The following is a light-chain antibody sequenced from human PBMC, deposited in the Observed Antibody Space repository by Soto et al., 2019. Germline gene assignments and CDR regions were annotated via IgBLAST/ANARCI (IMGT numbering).Light chain of an antibody. CDR3: QQFYNTPLT. Sequence: DIVMTQSPDSLAVSLGERATINCKSSRSVLSISNNNNYLAWYQAKPGQPPKLLIYWASTRASGVSDRFSGSGSGTDFTLTISSLQAEDVAVYYCQQFYNTPLTFGGGTKVEIK. CDR1: RSVLSISNNNNY. V-gene: IGKV4-1*01. CDR2: WAS. J-gene: IGKJ4*01.